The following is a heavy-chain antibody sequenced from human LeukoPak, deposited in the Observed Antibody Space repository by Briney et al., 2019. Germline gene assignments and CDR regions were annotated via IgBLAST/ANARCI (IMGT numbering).Heavy chain of an antibody. D-gene: IGHD6-19*01. CDR2: ISWNSGSI. Sequence: GGSLRLSCAASGFTFDDYAMHWARQAPGKGLEWVSGISWNSGSIGYADSVKGRFTISRDNAKNSLYLQMNSLRVEDMALYYCAKESIPRLGFDPWGQGTLVTVSS. CDR1: GFTFDDYA. J-gene: IGHJ5*02. V-gene: IGHV3-9*03. CDR3: AKESIPRLGFDP.